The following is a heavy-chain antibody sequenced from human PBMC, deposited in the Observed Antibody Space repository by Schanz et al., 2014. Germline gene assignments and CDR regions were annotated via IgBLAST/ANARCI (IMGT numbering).Heavy chain of an antibody. CDR1: GFTFDDYA. V-gene: IGHV3-9*01. D-gene: IGHD1-20*01. CDR3: AKDMGYNWNPGDGMDV. CDR2: ISWNSGSI. Sequence: EVQLVESGGGLVQPGRSLRLSCAASGFTFDDYAIHWVRQAPGKGLEWVSGISWNSGSIGYVDSVKGRFTISRDNAKNSLYLQMNSLRAEDTALYYCAKDMGYNWNPGDGMDVWGQGTTVTVSS. J-gene: IGHJ6*02.